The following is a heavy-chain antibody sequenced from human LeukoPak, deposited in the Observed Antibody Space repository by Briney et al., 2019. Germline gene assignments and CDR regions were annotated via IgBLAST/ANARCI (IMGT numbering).Heavy chain of an antibody. CDR1: GFTFSSYW. Sequence: GGSLRLSCAASGFTFSSYWMYWVRHAPGKGLVWVSRINTDGSNTHSPDSVRGRSTNSRHNTNNTLSLQMNSLRVEHTAVYYWARGYWGSTGYDPWGQGTLVTVSS. V-gene: IGHV3-74*01. CDR3: ARGYWGSTGYDP. D-gene: IGHD7-27*01. CDR2: INTDGSNT. J-gene: IGHJ5*02.